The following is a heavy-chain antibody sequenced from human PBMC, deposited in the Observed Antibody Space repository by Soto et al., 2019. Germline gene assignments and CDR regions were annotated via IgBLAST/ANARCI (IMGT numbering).Heavy chain of an antibody. CDR2: IYYSGST. CDR1: GGSISSYY. Sequence: KPSETLSLTCTVSGGSISSYYWSWIRQPPGKGLEWIGYIYYSGSTNYNPSLKSRVTISVDTSKNQFSLKLSSVTAADTAVYYCARDGGCSSTSCYLSHYYSGMDVWGQGTTVTVSS. V-gene: IGHV4-59*01. J-gene: IGHJ6*02. D-gene: IGHD2-2*01. CDR3: ARDGGCSSTSCYLSHYYSGMDV.